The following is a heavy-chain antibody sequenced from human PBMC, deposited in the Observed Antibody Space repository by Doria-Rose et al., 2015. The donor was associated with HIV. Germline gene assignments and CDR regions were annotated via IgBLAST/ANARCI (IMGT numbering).Heavy chain of an antibody. CDR3: AREPYDSSGYYSLPDAFDF. V-gene: IGHV3-21*01. CDR1: GFSFNTYS. D-gene: IGHD3-22*01. CDR2: ITSNSLYI. J-gene: IGHJ3*01. Sequence: GGLVKSGGSLRLSCAASGFSFNTYSMNWVRQAPGRGLEWVSSITSNSLYIYYADSVKGRFTVSRNNAKNSLYLQMNGLRAEDTAVCYCAREPYDSSGYYSLPDAFDFWGQGTMVTVSP.